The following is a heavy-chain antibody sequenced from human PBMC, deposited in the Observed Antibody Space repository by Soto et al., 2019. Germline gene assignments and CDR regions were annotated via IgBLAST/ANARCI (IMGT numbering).Heavy chain of an antibody. D-gene: IGHD5-18*01. Sequence: ETLSLTCPVSGGSITGYYLNWIRQPAGKGLEWIGHIYTSGTTNYNPSFKSRVTMSLDTSQNQFSLRLTSVTAADTAVYYCARAAYKYGPFDYWGQGTLVTVYS. V-gene: IGHV4-4*07. CDR1: GGSITGYY. J-gene: IGHJ4*02. CDR2: IYTSGTT. CDR3: ARAAYKYGPFDY.